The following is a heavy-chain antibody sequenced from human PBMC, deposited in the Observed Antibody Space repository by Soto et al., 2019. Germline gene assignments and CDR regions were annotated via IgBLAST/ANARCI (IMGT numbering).Heavy chain of an antibody. D-gene: IGHD3-9*01. CDR3: ARGGQVFDRRPVDFDL. V-gene: IGHV1-8*01. CDR1: GYTFTSYD. J-gene: IGHJ2*01. CDR2: MNPNSGNT. Sequence: QVQLVQSGAEVKKPGASVKVSCKASGYTFTSYDINWVRQATGQGLEWMGWMNPNSGNTGYAQKVQGRVTMTRNTSISTAYMELSSLRSEDTAVYYCARGGQVFDRRPVDFDLWGRGTLVTVSS.